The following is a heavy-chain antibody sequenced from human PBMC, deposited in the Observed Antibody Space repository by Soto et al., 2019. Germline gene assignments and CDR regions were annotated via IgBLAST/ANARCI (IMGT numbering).Heavy chain of an antibody. CDR1: GFTFSSYW. V-gene: IGHV3-74*01. D-gene: IGHD3-22*01. CDR2: INSDGSST. CDR3: AREYYDSSGYNHGMDV. Sequence: GVSLRLSCASSGFTFSSYWMHWFRQSPGKGLVWVSRINSDGSSTSYADSVKGRFTISRDNAKNTLYLQMNSLRAEDTAVYYCAREYYDSSGYNHGMDVWGQGTTVTV. J-gene: IGHJ6*02.